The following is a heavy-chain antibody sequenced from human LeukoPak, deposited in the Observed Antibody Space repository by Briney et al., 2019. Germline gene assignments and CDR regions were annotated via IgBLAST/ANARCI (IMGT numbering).Heavy chain of an antibody. CDR3: ARVLRYCSGGNCYSGGLGCMDV. D-gene: IGHD2-15*01. V-gene: IGHV3-30*02. CDR2: IRYDGSNK. Sequence: GGSLRLSCAASGFTFSSYGMYWVRQAPGKGLEWVAFIRYDGSNKYYADSVKGRFTVSRDNAKNSLFLQMNSLRAEDTAVYYCARVLRYCSGGNCYSGGLGCMDVWGKGTTVTISS. J-gene: IGHJ6*03. CDR1: GFTFSSYG.